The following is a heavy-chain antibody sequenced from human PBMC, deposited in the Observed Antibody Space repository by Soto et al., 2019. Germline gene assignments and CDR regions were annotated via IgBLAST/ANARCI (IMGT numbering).Heavy chain of an antibody. CDR2: VTHSGST. D-gene: IGHD2-21*01. CDR1: GGSLRGSY. J-gene: IGHJ4*02. CDR3: ARGHIPVYGPVPDDFDS. Sequence: QVHLQQWGAGLLKPSETLSLTCGVYGGSLRGSYWSWIRQPPGKALEWLGKVTHSGSTTFNPSLKGRVSVSVDTSDNQFSLKLTSVTAADTAVYYCARGHIPVYGPVPDDFDSWGQGTLVTVSS. V-gene: IGHV4-34*02.